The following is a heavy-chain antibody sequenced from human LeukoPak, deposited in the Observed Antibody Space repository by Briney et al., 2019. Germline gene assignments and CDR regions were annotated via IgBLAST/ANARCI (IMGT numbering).Heavy chain of an antibody. Sequence: SETLSLTCTVSGYSISSGYYWGWIRQPPGKGLEWIGSIYHSGSTYYNPSLKSRLTISVDTSKNQFSLKLTSVTAADTAMYYCARIVTAIFPWFDPWGQGTLVSVSS. CDR3: ARIVTAIFPWFDP. CDR1: GYSISSGYY. V-gene: IGHV4-38-2*02. J-gene: IGHJ5*02. CDR2: IYHSGST. D-gene: IGHD2-21*02.